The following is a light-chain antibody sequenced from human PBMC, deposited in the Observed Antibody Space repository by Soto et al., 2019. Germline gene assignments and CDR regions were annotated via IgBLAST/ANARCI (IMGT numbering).Light chain of an antibody. Sequence: EIVLTQSPGTLSLSPGERATLSCRASQSVSSSYLAWYQQKPGQAPRLLIYGASSRATGIPDRLSGSGSGTDFTLTISRLEPEDFAVYYCQQYVTSPEWTFGQGTKVEIK. CDR2: GAS. CDR1: QSVSSSY. CDR3: QQYVTSPEWT. V-gene: IGKV3-20*01. J-gene: IGKJ1*01.